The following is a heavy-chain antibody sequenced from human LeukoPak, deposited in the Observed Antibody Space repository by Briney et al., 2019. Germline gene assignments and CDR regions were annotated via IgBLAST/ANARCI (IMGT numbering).Heavy chain of an antibody. Sequence: GGSLRLPCAASGFTFSSYAMSWVRQAPGKGLEWVSAISGSGGSTYYADSVKGRFTISRDNSKNTLYLQMNSLRAEDTAVYYCAKQNIVGATPTKYNWFDPWRQATLVTVSS. D-gene: IGHD1-26*01. CDR3: AKQNIVGATPTKYNWFDP. V-gene: IGHV3-23*01. J-gene: IGHJ5*02. CDR1: GFTFSSYA. CDR2: ISGSGGST.